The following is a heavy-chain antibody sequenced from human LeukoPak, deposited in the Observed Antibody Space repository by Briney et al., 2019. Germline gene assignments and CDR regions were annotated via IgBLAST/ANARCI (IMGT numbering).Heavy chain of an antibody. Sequence: GRSLSLSCAASGSSFSSYGMHWVRQAPGKGLEWVAVISYDGSNKYYADSVKGRFTISRDNSKNTLYLQMSSLRPEDTAVYYCASGGYTSSWYVVDYWGQGTLVTVSS. CDR2: ISYDGSNK. J-gene: IGHJ4*02. CDR3: ASGGYTSSWYVVDY. D-gene: IGHD6-13*01. CDR1: GSSFSSYG. V-gene: IGHV3-30*03.